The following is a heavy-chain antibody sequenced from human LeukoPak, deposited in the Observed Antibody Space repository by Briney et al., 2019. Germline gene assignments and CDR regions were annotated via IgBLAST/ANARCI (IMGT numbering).Heavy chain of an antibody. D-gene: IGHD3-3*02. Sequence: SETLSLTCAVYGGSFSGYYWSWIRQPPGKGLEWIGEINHSGSTNYNPSLKSRVTISVDTSKNQFPLKLSSVTAADTAVYYCARGHFLYWGQGTLVTVSS. J-gene: IGHJ4*02. V-gene: IGHV4-34*01. CDR2: INHSGST. CDR3: ARGHFLY. CDR1: GGSFSGYY.